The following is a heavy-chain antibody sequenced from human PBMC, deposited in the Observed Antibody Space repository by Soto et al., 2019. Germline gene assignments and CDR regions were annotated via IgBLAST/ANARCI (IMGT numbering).Heavy chain of an antibody. CDR2: MNPNSGNT. J-gene: IGHJ6*02. Sequence: QVQLVQSGAEVKKPGASVKVSCKASGYTFTSYDINWVRQATGQGLEWMGWMNPNSGNTGYAQKFQSRVTMTRNTSISTAYMELSSLRSEDTAVYYCARARYCSGGSCYSRFMRYYGMDVWGQGTTVTVSS. CDR3: ARARYCSGGSCYSRFMRYYGMDV. D-gene: IGHD2-15*01. CDR1: GYTFTSYD. V-gene: IGHV1-8*01.